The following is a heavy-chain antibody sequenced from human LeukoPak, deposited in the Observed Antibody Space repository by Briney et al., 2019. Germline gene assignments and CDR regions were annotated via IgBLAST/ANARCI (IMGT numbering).Heavy chain of an antibody. V-gene: IGHV4-59*08. Sequence: SETLSPTCTVSGGSINSYYWSRIRQPPGKGLEWIGYIYYSGSTNYNPSVKSRVTISVDTSKNQFSLKLSSVTAADTAVYYCARHRGGSSSWYILDYWGQGTLVTVSS. D-gene: IGHD6-13*01. CDR1: GGSINSYY. CDR3: ARHRGGSSSWYILDY. CDR2: IYYSGST. J-gene: IGHJ4*02.